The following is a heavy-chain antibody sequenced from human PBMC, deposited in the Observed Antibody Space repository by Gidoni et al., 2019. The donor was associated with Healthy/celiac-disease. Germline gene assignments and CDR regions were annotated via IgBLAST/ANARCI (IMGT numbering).Heavy chain of an antibody. CDR2: INTNTGNP. D-gene: IGHD3-3*01. CDR3: ARDSGSITIFGVVSYYYYGMDV. Sequence: QVQLVQSGSELTKPGASVKVSCKASGYTFTSSAMNWVRQAPGQGLEWMGWINTNTGNPTYAQGFTGRFVFSLDTSVSTAYLQISSLKAEDTAVYYCARDSGSITIFGVVSYYYYGMDVWGQGTTVTVSS. J-gene: IGHJ6*02. CDR1: GYTFTSSA. V-gene: IGHV7-4-1*02.